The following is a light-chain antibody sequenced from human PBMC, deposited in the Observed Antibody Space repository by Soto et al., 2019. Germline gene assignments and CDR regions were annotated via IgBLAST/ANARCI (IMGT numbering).Light chain of an antibody. CDR3: ATWDGSLPAEV. J-gene: IGLJ2*01. V-gene: IGLV1-51*01. Sequence: QSVLTQPPSVSGAPGQRVTISCTGSSSNIGAGYDVHWYQQVPGTPPKLLIYDNNKRPSGIPDRFSGSKSGTSGTLDITGLQTGDEADYYCATWDGSLPAEVFGGGTKLTVL. CDR2: DNN. CDR1: SSNIGAGYD.